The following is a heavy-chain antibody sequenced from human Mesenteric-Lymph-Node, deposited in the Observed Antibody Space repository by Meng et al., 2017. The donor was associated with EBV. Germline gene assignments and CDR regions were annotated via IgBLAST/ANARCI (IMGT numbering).Heavy chain of an antibody. Sequence: ESGGAKAKIGGSLVYPSAESGVKFSNFSKSWLRQPPGRGLEWVSYIIGRGSTTVYAESVKGRFTISRDNANKTLYLEMCSLRAEDTAIYYCAREGVAVNWFDSWGQGTLVTVSS. CDR2: IIGRGSTT. CDR3: AREGVAVNWFDS. CDR1: GVKFSNFS. D-gene: IGHD6-19*01. J-gene: IGHJ5*01. V-gene: IGHV3-11*01.